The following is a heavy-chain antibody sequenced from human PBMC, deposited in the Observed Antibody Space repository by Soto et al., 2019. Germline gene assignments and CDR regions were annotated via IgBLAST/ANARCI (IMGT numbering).Heavy chain of an antibody. Sequence: PGGSLRLSCAASVFTFSTYRIHLDRQSPGKGLEWTEVIKNDGTDAWYADSVKGRFTISRDNSKNTVFLQMSSLRDDYTAVYYCARDVWDSSGYFLDYSGQGTMVTLSS. D-gene: IGHD3-22*01. J-gene: IGHJ4*02. CDR3: ARDVWDSSGYFLDY. CDR2: IKNDGTDA. CDR1: VFTFSTYR. V-gene: IGHV3-33*05.